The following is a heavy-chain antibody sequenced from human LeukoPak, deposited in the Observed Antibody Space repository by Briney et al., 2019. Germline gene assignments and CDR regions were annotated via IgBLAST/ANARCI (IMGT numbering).Heavy chain of an antibody. Sequence: ASVKVSCKASGGIFSSYAISWVRQAPGQGLEWMGGIIPIFGTANYAQKFQGRVTITTDESTSTAYMELSSLRSEDTAVYYCARVERVLRFLEWLQNDIWGQGTMVTVSS. J-gene: IGHJ3*02. D-gene: IGHD3-3*01. CDR1: GGIFSSYA. CDR2: IIPIFGTA. CDR3: ARVERVLRFLEWLQNDI. V-gene: IGHV1-69*05.